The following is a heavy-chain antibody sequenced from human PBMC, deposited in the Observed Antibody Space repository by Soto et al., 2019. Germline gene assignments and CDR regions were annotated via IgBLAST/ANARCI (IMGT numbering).Heavy chain of an antibody. CDR1: GYTFTGYY. Sequence: GASVKVSCKASGYTFTGYYMHWVRQAPGQGLEWMGWINPNSGGTNYAQKFQGWVTMTRDTSISTAYMELSRLRSDDTAVYYCARVAPLPYCSGGSCDYYYYMDVWGKGTTVTVSS. V-gene: IGHV1-2*04. CDR2: INPNSGGT. CDR3: ARVAPLPYCSGGSCDYYYYMDV. J-gene: IGHJ6*03. D-gene: IGHD2-15*01.